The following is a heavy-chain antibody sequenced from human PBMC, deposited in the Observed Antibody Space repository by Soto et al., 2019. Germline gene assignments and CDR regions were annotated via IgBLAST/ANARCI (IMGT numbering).Heavy chain of an antibody. CDR1: GFTFSSYS. Sequence: GGSLRLSCAAAGFTFSSYSMNWVRQAPGKGLEWVSSISSSSCYIYYADSVKGRFTISRDNAKNSLYLQMNSLRAEDTAVYYCARALVVVITTRAFDIWGQGTMVTVSS. CDR3: ARALVVVITTRAFDI. CDR2: ISSSSCYI. J-gene: IGHJ3*02. V-gene: IGHV3-21*01. D-gene: IGHD3-22*01.